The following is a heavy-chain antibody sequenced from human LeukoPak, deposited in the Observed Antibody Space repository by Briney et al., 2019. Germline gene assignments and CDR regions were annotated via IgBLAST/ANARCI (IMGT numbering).Heavy chain of an antibody. CDR1: GFTVSSNY. V-gene: IGHV3-66*01. CDR3: ARDLATVKQGYGMDV. CDR2: INSGGRT. Sequence: GGSLRLSCAASGFTVSSNYMSWVRQAPGKGLEWVSVINSGGRTYYADSVKGRFTISRDNSKNTLYLQMNSLRAEDTAVYYCARDLATVKQGYGMDVWGQGTTVSVS. J-gene: IGHJ6*02.